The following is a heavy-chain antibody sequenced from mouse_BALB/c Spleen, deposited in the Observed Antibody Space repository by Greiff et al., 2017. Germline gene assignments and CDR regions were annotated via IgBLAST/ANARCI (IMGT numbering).Heavy chain of an antibody. D-gene: IGHD2-3*01. Sequence: DVKLVESGGGLVKPGGSLKLSCAASGFTFSSYAMSWVRQTPEKRLEWVASISSGGSTYYPDSVKGRFTISRDNARNILYLQMSSLRSEDTAMYYCARGYDGYYDAMDYWGQGTSVTVSS. J-gene: IGHJ4*01. CDR3: ARGYDGYYDAMDY. CDR2: ISSGGST. V-gene: IGHV5-6-5*01. CDR1: GFTFSSYA.